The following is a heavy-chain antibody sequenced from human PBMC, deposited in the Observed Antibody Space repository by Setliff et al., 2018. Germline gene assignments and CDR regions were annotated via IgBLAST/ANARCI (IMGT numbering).Heavy chain of an antibody. CDR1: GFDFSYYY. Sequence: PGGSLRLSCAASGFDFSYYYMSWARQAPGKGLEWISKISGDGRTIYQADSVRGRFTIYRDNADNSLYLQMNSLRTEDTAVYYCFGAWTCSYWGQGTQVTVSS. CDR2: ISGDGRTI. J-gene: IGHJ4*02. CDR3: FGAWTCSY. V-gene: IGHV3-11*04. D-gene: IGHD3-10*01.